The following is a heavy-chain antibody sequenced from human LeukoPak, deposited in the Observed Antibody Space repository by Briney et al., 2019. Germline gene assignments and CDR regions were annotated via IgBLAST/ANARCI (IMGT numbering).Heavy chain of an antibody. Sequence: GGSLRLSCAASGFAVSNNYMSWVRQAPGKGLEWVSGISGSDGSTYYADSVKGRFTISRDYSKNTLYVEMNSLRAEDTAVYYCAKARGFCSGGSCYNPFDPWGQGTLVTVSS. V-gene: IGHV3-23*01. CDR2: ISGSDGST. J-gene: IGHJ5*02. D-gene: IGHD2-15*01. CDR3: AKARGFCSGGSCYNPFDP. CDR1: GFAVSNNY.